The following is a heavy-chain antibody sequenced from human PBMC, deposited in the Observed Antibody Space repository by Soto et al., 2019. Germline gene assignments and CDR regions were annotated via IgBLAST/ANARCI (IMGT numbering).Heavy chain of an antibody. D-gene: IGHD3-3*01. CDR3: AREGVLRFLEWLGYYGMDV. CDR1: GFTFSSYE. J-gene: IGHJ6*02. CDR2: ISSSGSTI. V-gene: IGHV3-48*03. Sequence: VQLVESGGGLVQPGGSLRLSCAASGFTFSSYEMNWVRQAPGKGLEWVSYISSSGSTIYYADSVKGRFTISRDNAKNSLYLQMNSLRAEDTAVYYCAREGVLRFLEWLGYYGMDVWGQGTTVTVSS.